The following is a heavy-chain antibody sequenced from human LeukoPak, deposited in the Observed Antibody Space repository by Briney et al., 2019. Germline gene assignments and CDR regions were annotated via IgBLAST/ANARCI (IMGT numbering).Heavy chain of an antibody. J-gene: IGHJ1*01. CDR1: GGSISSSTYY. CDR3: ARVATITNAYFQH. D-gene: IGHD5-12*01. Sequence: LETLSLTCTVSGGSISSSTYYWGWIRQPPRKGLEWIGSMYYSGSTYYNPSLKSRVTISVDTSKNQFSLKLSSVTAADTAVYYRARVATITNAYFQHWGQGTLVTVSS. V-gene: IGHV4-39*07. CDR2: MYYSGST.